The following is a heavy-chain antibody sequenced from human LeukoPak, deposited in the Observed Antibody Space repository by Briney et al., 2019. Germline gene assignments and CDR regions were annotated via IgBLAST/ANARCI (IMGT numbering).Heavy chain of an antibody. Sequence: SETLSLTCTVSGGSISSSSYYWGWIRQPPGKGLEWIGSIYHSGSTYYNTSLKSRVTISVDTSKNQFSLKLSSVTAADTAVYYCAREGGSYPYGYWGQGTLVTVSS. D-gene: IGHD1-26*01. CDR3: AREGGSYPYGY. J-gene: IGHJ4*02. CDR2: IYHSGST. V-gene: IGHV4-39*07. CDR1: GGSISSSSYY.